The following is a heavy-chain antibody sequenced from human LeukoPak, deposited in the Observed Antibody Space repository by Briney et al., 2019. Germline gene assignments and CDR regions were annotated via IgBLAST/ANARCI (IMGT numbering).Heavy chain of an antibody. CDR2: INSDGSST. D-gene: IGHD3-10*01. Sequence: GGSLRLSCAASGFTFSSHWMHWVRQAPGRGLVWVSRINSDGSSTSYADSVKGRFTISRDNAKNTLYLQMNSLRADDTAVYYCAGERSDMTDYWGQGTLVTVSS. CDR1: GFTFSSHW. J-gene: IGHJ4*02. CDR3: AGERSDMTDY. V-gene: IGHV3-74*01.